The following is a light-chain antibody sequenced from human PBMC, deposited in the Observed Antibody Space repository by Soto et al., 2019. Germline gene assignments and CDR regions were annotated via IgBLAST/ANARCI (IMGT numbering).Light chain of an antibody. CDR2: YDS. CDR3: QVWDSSSDHSVV. CDR1: NIGSKS. Sequence: SYELTQPPSVSVAPGKTARITWGGTNIGSKSVHWYQQKPGQAPVLVIYYDSDRPSGIPERFSGSNSGNTATLTISRVEAGDEADYYCQVWDSSSDHSVVFGGGTKLTVL. J-gene: IGLJ2*01. V-gene: IGLV3-21*04.